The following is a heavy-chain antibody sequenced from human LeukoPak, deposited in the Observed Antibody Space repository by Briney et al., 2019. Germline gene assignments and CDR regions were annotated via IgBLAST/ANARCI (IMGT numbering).Heavy chain of an antibody. Sequence: PSETLSLTCAVYGRSFSGYYWSWIRQPPGKGLEWIGEINHSGSTNYNPSLKSRVTISVDTSKNQFSLKLSSVTAADTAVYYCVGYCSSTSCLPFDPWGQGTLVTVSS. CDR1: GRSFSGYY. V-gene: IGHV4-34*01. D-gene: IGHD2-2*01. J-gene: IGHJ5*02. CDR2: INHSGST. CDR3: VGYCSSTSCLPFDP.